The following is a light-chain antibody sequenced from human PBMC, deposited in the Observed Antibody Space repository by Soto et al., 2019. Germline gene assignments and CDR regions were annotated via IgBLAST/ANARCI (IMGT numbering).Light chain of an antibody. CDR2: EVS. Sequence: QSALTQPASVSGSPGQSITISCTGTSSDVGGYNYVSWYQQYPGKAPKLMIYEVSNRPSGVSNRFSGSKSGNTASLTISGLQSEDEADYYCASWDDSLNGHVFGTGTKVTVL. CDR1: SSDVGGYNY. CDR3: ASWDDSLNGHV. J-gene: IGLJ1*01. V-gene: IGLV2-14*01.